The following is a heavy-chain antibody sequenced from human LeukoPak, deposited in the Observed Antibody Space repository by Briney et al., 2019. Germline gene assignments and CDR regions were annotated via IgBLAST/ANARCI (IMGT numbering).Heavy chain of an antibody. D-gene: IGHD5-12*01. CDR1: GASISRYF. CDR2: ISSGGST. V-gene: IGHV4-59*01. CDR3: ARGDDYKSTLFDY. J-gene: IGHJ4*02. Sequence: SENLSLTGTVSGASISRYFWNWIRQPPGKELEWIGYISSGGSTNYNPSLKSRVTILIDTSKNQFSLKLTSATAADTAVYYCARGDDYKSTLFDYWGQGTLVTVSS.